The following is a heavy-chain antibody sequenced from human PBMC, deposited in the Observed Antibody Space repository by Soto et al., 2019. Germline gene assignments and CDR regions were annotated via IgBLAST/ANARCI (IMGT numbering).Heavy chain of an antibody. J-gene: IGHJ4*02. Sequence: EVQLLESGGGLVQPGGSLRLSCAASGFTFSSYAMSWVRQAPVKVLEWVSAISGSGGSTYYADSVKGRFTISRDNSKNTLYPQMNSLRAEDTAVYYCAKYSSGWDFDYWGQGTLVTVSS. CDR2: ISGSGGST. CDR1: GFTFSSYA. D-gene: IGHD6-19*01. CDR3: AKYSSGWDFDY. V-gene: IGHV3-23*01.